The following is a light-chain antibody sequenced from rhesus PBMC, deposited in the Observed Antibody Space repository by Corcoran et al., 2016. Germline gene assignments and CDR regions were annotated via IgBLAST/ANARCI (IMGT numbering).Light chain of an antibody. J-gene: IGKJ1*01. CDR2: RAS. V-gene: IGKV1-69*01. Sequence: DIQITQSPSSLSASVGDRVTITCRASQGISNWLARYQPKPGKAPKLLIYRASNLETGVPSRFSGSGSGTVFTLTISSLQPEDIATYYCQQHDNSPWTFGQGTKVEIK. CDR3: QQHDNSPWT. CDR1: QGISNW.